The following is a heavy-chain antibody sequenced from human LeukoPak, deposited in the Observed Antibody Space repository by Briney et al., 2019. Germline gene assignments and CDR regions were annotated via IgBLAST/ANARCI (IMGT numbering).Heavy chain of an antibody. D-gene: IGHD3-9*01. CDR2: FDPEDGET. Sequence: GASVKVSCKVSGYTLTELSMHWVRQAPGKGLEWMGGFDPEDGETIYAQKFQGRVTMTEDTSTDTAYMELSSLRSEDTAVYYCATELRYFDWSFFDYWGQGTLVTVSS. V-gene: IGHV1-24*01. CDR3: ATELRYFDWSFFDY. CDR1: GYTLTELS. J-gene: IGHJ4*02.